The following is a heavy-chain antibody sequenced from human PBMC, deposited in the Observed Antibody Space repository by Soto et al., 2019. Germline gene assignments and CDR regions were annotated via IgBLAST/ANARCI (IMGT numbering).Heavy chain of an antibody. CDR2: IIPIFGTA. V-gene: IGHV1-69*01. CDR1: GGTFSSYA. CDR3: ASQEGATRLGWFDP. D-gene: IGHD1-26*01. Sequence: QVQLVQSGAEVQKPGSSVKVSCKSSGGTFSSYAISWVRQAPGQGLEWMGGIIPIFGTANYAQKFRGRVTITADESTSTAYMELSSLRSEDTAVYYCASQEGATRLGWFDPWGQGTLVTVSS. J-gene: IGHJ5*02.